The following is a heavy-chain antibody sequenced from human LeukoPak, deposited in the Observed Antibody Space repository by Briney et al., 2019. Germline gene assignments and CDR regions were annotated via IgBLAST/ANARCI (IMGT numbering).Heavy chain of an antibody. CDR2: IYVSGNT. Sequence: SEALSLTCSVSGDSISEYYWSWIRQPPGKGLEWIGYIYVSGNTNYNPSIKSRVTLSLDTSKNQFSLKMTSVTAADTAIYYCARDHGWSGFNWFDPWGQGTLVTVSS. CDR1: GDSISEYY. CDR3: ARDHGWSGFNWFDP. D-gene: IGHD3-3*01. J-gene: IGHJ5*02. V-gene: IGHV4-59*01.